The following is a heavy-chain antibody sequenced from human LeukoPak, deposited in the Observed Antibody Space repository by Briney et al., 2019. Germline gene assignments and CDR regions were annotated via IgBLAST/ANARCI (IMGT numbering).Heavy chain of an antibody. Sequence: GASVKVSCKASGYTFTSYGISWVRQAPGQGLEWMGWISAYNGNTNYAQKFQGRVTMTEDTSTDTAYMELSSLRSEDTAVYYCATAGPRYCSGGSCYSVLGGVARYNWFDPWGQGTLVTVSS. J-gene: IGHJ5*02. V-gene: IGHV1-18*01. CDR3: ATAGPRYCSGGSCYSVLGGVARYNWFDP. CDR2: ISAYNGNT. D-gene: IGHD2-15*01. CDR1: GYTFTSYG.